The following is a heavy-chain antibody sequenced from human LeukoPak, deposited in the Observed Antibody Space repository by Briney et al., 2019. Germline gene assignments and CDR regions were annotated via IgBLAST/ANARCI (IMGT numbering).Heavy chain of an antibody. CDR3: ARRSRAMAGSSLFDY. CDR2: INPNSGGT. V-gene: IGHV1-2*02. J-gene: IGHJ4*02. D-gene: IGHD6-19*01. Sequence: ASVKVSCKASGYTFTGYYMHCVRQAPGQGLEWMGWINPNSGGTNYAQKFQGRVTMTRDTSISTAYMELSRLRSDDTAVYYCARRSRAMAGSSLFDYWGQGALVTVSS. CDR1: GYTFTGYY.